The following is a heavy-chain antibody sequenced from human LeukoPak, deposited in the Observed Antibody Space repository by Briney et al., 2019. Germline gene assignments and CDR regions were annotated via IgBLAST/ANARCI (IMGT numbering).Heavy chain of an antibody. CDR1: GYSFTSYW. D-gene: IGHD6-19*01. Sequence: GESLKISCKASGYSFTSYWIGWVRQMPGKGLEWMGIIYPGDSDTTYSPSFQGQVTISADKSSSTAYLQWSSLKASDTAMYYCARHESVAVAGEGDYWGQGTLVTVSS. V-gene: IGHV5-51*01. CDR2: IYPGDSDT. CDR3: ARHESVAVAGEGDY. J-gene: IGHJ4*02.